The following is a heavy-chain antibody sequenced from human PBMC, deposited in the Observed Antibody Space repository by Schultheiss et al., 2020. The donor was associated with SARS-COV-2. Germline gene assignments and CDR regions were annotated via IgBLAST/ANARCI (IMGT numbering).Heavy chain of an antibody. CDR1: GFTFSSYA. D-gene: IGHD3-10*01. CDR2: ISGSGGST. J-gene: IGHJ6*02. CDR3: AKSKQSYYYGSGSPCSGTTCRRAGGMDV. V-gene: IGHV3-23*01. Sequence: GESLKISCAASGFTFSSYAMSWVRQAPGKGLEWVSAISGSGGSTYYADSVKGRFTISRDNSKNTLYLQMNSLRAEDTAVYYCAKSKQSYYYGSGSPCSGTTCRRAGGMDVWGQGTTVTVSS.